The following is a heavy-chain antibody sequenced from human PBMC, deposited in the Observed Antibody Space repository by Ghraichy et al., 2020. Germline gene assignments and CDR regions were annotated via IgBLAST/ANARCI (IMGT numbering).Heavy chain of an antibody. D-gene: IGHD3-10*01. J-gene: IGHJ4*02. V-gene: IGHV3-23*01. CDR3: TKRRVEGSYDY. CDR1: GFTFSSYA. CDR2: ISDSGGST. Sequence: GGSLRLSCAASGFTFSSYAMSWVRQTPGKGLEWLSTISDSGGSTYYADSVKGRFTISRDNSKNTLYLQIDSLRGEDTALYYCTKRRVEGSYDYWGQGTLVTVSS.